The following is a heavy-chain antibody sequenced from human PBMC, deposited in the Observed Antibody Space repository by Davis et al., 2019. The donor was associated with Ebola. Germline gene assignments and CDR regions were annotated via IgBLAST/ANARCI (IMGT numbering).Heavy chain of an antibody. J-gene: IGHJ4*02. D-gene: IGHD3-10*01. Sequence: GESLKTPCAVLGSTFSATGMNWVPQAPGKGLEWVAHISRSGSPIYYADSVKGRFIISRDDAKNSLYLRMNSLRHEGAALYFCARLTGSGSGDSWGQGTLVTVSS. CDR3: ARLTGSGSGDS. CDR2: ISRSGSPI. CDR1: GSTFSATG. V-gene: IGHV3-48*02.